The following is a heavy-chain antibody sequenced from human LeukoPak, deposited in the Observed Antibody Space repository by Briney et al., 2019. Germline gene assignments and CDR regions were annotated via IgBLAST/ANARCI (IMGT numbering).Heavy chain of an antibody. V-gene: IGHV3-53*01. CDR2: LYSGGST. J-gene: IGHJ4*02. Sequence: GGSLRLSCAASGLTVSSSYMSWVRQAPGKGLEWVSDLYSGGSTYYADSVKGRFTISRDNSKNTLYLQMNSLRAEDTAVYYCAGEGRYCSSTSCPYYFDYWGQGTLVTVSS. CDR3: AGEGRYCSSTSCPYYFDY. CDR1: GLTVSSSY. D-gene: IGHD2-2*01.